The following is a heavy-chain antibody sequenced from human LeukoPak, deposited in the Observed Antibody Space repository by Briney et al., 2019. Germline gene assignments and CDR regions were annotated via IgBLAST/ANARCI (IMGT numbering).Heavy chain of an antibody. Sequence: GGSLRLSCVASGFTFSRHGMNWVRQAPGKGLEWVSYISSSGSTIYYADSVKGRFTISRDNAKNSLYLQMNSLRAEDTAVYYCAREESYGSGSFNYFDYWGQGTLVTVSS. CDR3: AREESYGSGSFNYFDY. J-gene: IGHJ4*02. D-gene: IGHD3-10*01. V-gene: IGHV3-48*04. CDR2: ISSSGSTI. CDR1: GFTFSRHG.